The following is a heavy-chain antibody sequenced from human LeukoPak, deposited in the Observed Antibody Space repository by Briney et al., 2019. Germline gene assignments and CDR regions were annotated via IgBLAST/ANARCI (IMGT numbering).Heavy chain of an antibody. D-gene: IGHD1-26*01. CDR1: GFTFSSYW. CDR2: INPDGSST. CDR3: ERGGIEPFDY. Sequence: GGSLRLSCAASGFTFSSYWMHWVRQAPGKGLVWVSRINPDGSSTTYADSVKGRFTISRDNARDTLYLQMNSLRLEDTAVYYCERGGIEPFDYGGPGTLVTVSS. J-gene: IGHJ4*02. V-gene: IGHV3-74*01.